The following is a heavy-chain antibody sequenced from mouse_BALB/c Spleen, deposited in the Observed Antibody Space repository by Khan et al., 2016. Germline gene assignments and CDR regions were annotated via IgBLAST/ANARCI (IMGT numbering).Heavy chain of an antibody. Sequence: QLEESGPGLVKPSQSLSLTCTVTGYSITSDYAWNWIRQFPGNKLEWMGYISYSGYTTYNPSLKSRISITRDTSKNQFFLQLNSVTTEDTATYYCAKGRRKAWFAYWGQGTLVTVSA. J-gene: IGHJ3*01. CDR3: AKGRRKAWFAY. CDR1: GYSITSDYA. V-gene: IGHV3-2*02. CDR2: ISYSGYT.